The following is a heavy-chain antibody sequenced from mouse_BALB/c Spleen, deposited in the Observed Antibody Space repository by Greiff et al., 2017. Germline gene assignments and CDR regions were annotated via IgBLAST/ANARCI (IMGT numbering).Heavy chain of an antibody. CDR1: GYSITSDYA. J-gene: IGHJ2*01. D-gene: IGHD2-2*01. CDR3: ARSIYYGYDHYFDY. V-gene: IGHV3-2*02. CDR2: ISSSGST. Sequence: EVKLQESGPGLVKPSQSLSLTCTVTGYSITSDYAWTWIRQFPGNKLEWMGYISSSGSTSYNPSLKSRISITRDTSKNQFFLQLNSVTTEDTATYDCARSIYYGYDHYFDYWGQGTTLTVSS.